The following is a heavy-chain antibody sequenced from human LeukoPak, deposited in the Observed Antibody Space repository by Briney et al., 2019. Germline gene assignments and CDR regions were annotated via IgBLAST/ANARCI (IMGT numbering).Heavy chain of an antibody. Sequence: GGSLRLSCAASGFTFRSYGMHWVRQAPGKGLEWVAVISYDGSNKYYADSVRGRFTISRDNSKNSLYLQMNSLRAEDTAVYYCARVTTVTTIYNWFDPWGQGTLVTASS. CDR2: ISYDGSNK. V-gene: IGHV3-30*03. CDR3: ARVTTVTTIYNWFDP. CDR1: GFTFRSYG. J-gene: IGHJ5*02. D-gene: IGHD4-11*01.